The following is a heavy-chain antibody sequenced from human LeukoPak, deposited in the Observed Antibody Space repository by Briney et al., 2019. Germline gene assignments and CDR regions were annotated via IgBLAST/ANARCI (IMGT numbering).Heavy chain of an antibody. Sequence: SETLSLTCTVSGGSISSGGYYWSWIRQHPGKGLEWIGYIYYSGSTYYNPSLKSRVTISVDTSKNQFSLKLSSVTAADTAVYYCARTRHSSSNTHDYWGQGTLATVSS. D-gene: IGHD6-6*01. V-gene: IGHV4-31*03. CDR3: ARTRHSSSNTHDY. J-gene: IGHJ4*02. CDR1: GGSISSGGYY. CDR2: IYYSGST.